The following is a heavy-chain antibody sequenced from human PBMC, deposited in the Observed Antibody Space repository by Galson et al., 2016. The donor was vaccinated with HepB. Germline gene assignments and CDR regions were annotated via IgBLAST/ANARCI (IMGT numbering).Heavy chain of an antibody. CDR3: ARTVTDRATLDWYFDL. CDR1: GGTLSSYA. Sequence: SVKVSCKASGGTLSSYAISWVRQAPGQGLEWMGGIIPIFGTGHYAQNFQGRVTIIADESTSTAYMELSSLRSEDTAVYYCARTVTDRATLDWYFDLGGRGTLVTVSS. V-gene: IGHV1-69*13. J-gene: IGHJ2*01. CDR2: IIPIFGTG. D-gene: IGHD1-26*01.